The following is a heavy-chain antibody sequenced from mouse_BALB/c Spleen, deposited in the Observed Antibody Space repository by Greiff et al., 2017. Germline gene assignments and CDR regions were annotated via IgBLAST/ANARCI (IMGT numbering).Heavy chain of an antibody. Sequence: EESGPGLVKPSQSLSLTCSVTGYSITSGYYWNWIRQFPGNKLEWMGYISYDGSNNYNPSLKNRISITRDTSKNQFFLKLNSVTTEDTATYYCARGTHYAMDYWGQGTSVTVSS. D-gene: IGHD3-3*01. CDR1: GYSITSGYY. V-gene: IGHV3-6*02. J-gene: IGHJ4*01. CDR3: ARGTHYAMDY. CDR2: ISYDGSN.